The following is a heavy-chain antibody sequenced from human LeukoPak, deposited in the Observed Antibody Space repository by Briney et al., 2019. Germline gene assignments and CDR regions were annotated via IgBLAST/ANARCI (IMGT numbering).Heavy chain of an antibody. CDR3: ARRPMIPFGGAQYYFDY. CDR2: IYPGDSNT. Sequence: GESLKISCKGSGYSFTSYWIGWVRQMPGKGLEWMGIIYPGDSNTKYSPSFQGQVTISADKSIRTAYPQWSSLEASDTAMYYCARRPMIPFGGAQYYFDYWGQGTLVTVSS. J-gene: IGHJ4*02. D-gene: IGHD3-16*01. V-gene: IGHV5-51*01. CDR1: GYSFTSYW.